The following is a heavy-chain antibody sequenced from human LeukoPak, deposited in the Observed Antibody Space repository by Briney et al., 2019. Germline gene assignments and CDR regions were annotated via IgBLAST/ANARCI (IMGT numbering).Heavy chain of an antibody. D-gene: IGHD6-13*01. CDR2: IYYSGST. Sequence: TSETLSLTCTVSGGSISSSSYYWGWIRQPRGKGLEWIGSIYYSGSTYYNPSLKSRVTISVDTSKNQFSLKLSSVTAADTAVYYCARLSERHAAAVDYWGQGTLLTVSS. V-gene: IGHV4-39*01. CDR1: GGSISSSSYY. CDR3: ARLSERHAAAVDY. J-gene: IGHJ4*02.